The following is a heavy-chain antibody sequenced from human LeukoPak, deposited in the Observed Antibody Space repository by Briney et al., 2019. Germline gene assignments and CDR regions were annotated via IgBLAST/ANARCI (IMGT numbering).Heavy chain of an antibody. V-gene: IGHV3-33*06. D-gene: IGHD3-10*01. J-gene: IGHJ4*02. CDR3: SKQPFRTYYYGSGSYSPPDY. CDR1: RFTFSSYG. Sequence: PGRSLRLSCAASRFTFSSYGMHWVRQAPGKGLEWVAVIWYDGSNKYYADYVKGRFTISRDNSKNTLYLQMNSLRAEDTAVYYCSKQPFRTYYYGSGSYSPPDYWGQGTLVTVSS. CDR2: IWYDGSNK.